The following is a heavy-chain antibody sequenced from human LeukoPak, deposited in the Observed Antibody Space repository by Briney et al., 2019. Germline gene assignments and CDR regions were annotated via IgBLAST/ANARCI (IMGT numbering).Heavy chain of an antibody. Sequence: PGGSLRVSCAASGFTLNDYAMSWVRQAPGKGLEWVSAISISGGSTYYADSVRGRFTISRHNSKNTLSLQMNSLRGEDTAVYYCAKQGPYGSGPYFDYWGQGALVTVSS. CDR1: GFTLNDYA. CDR3: AKQGPYGSGPYFDY. CDR2: ISISGGST. J-gene: IGHJ4*02. D-gene: IGHD3-10*01. V-gene: IGHV3-23*01.